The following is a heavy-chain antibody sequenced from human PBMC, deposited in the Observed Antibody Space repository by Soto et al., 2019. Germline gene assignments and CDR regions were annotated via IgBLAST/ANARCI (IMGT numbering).Heavy chain of an antibody. Sequence: SETLSLTCTVSGGSISSYYWSWIRQPPGKGLERIGYIYYSASTNYSPSLMSRVTISVDTSKNQFSLKLSSVTAADTAVYYCARGPRILTIFDPQYYYYYYGMDVWGQGTTVTVSS. V-gene: IGHV4-59*12. CDR2: IYYSAST. J-gene: IGHJ6*02. D-gene: IGHD3-9*01. CDR1: GGSISSYY. CDR3: ARGPRILTIFDPQYYYYYYGMDV.